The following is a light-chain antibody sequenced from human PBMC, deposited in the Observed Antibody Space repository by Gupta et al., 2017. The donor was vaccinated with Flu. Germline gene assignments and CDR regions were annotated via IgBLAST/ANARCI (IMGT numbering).Light chain of an antibody. CDR2: GNS. J-gene: IGLJ2*01. Sequence: QSVLTQPPSASGAPGQRVTISCTGSSSNIGAGYDAHRYQQLPGTAPKLLIYGNSNRPSGVPDRFSGSKSGTSASLAITGLQAEDEADYYCQSYDSSLSGSVFGGGTKLTVL. CDR1: SSNIGAGYD. CDR3: QSYDSSLSGSV. V-gene: IGLV1-40*01.